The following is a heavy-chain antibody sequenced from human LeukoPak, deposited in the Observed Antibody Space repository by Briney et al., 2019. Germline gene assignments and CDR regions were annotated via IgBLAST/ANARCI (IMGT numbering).Heavy chain of an antibody. CDR1: GYTFTGYY. D-gene: IGHD1-1*01. Sequence: GASVKVSCKASGYTFTGYYMHWVRQAPGQGLEWMGRINPNNGGTNYAQNFQGRVTMTRDTAISTAYMELSRLRSDDTAVYHCARQNGTTNDYWGQGTLVTASS. V-gene: IGHV1-2*06. CDR2: INPNNGGT. J-gene: IGHJ4*02. CDR3: ARQNGTTNDY.